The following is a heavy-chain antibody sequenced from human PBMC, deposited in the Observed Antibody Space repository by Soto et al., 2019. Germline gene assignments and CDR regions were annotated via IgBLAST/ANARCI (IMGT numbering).Heavy chain of an antibody. CDR3: RRSSRYSTDV. D-gene: IGHD6-13*01. CDR2: IYSIGST. V-gene: IGHV4-39*01. J-gene: IGHJ6*02. Sequence: QLQLQESGPGLVKPSETLSLTCTVSGGSISSSSYWGWIRQPPGKGLEWIGSIYSIGSTYYNPSRKSRGTISVDTSKNQFSLKLSSVTAADTSVYYCRRSSRYSTDVWGQGTTVTVSS. CDR1: GGSISSSSY.